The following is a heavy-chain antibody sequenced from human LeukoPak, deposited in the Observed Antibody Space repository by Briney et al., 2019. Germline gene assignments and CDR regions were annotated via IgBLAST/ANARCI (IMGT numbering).Heavy chain of an antibody. J-gene: IGHJ6*03. D-gene: IGHD3-3*01. CDR3: TRAPQNYDFWSGYSLLVDYMDV. CDR2: IRSKAYGGTT. Sequence: GGSLRLSCAASGLTFSTYWMHWVRQAPGKGLEWVGFIRSKAYGGTTEYAASVKGRFTISRDDSKSIAYLQMNSLKTEDTAVYYCTRAPQNYDFWSGYSLLVDYMDVWGKGTTVTVSS. CDR1: GLTFSTYW. V-gene: IGHV3-49*04.